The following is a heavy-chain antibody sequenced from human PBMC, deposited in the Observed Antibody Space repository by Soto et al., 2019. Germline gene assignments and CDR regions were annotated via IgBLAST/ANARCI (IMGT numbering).Heavy chain of an antibody. CDR3: TRVREWLIRIRFRYYGLDV. CDR2: IRNQSYQETT. Sequence: SLRLSCTGSGFPFDDFAINWVRQAPGKGLEWVGLIRNQSYQETTEYAAAVNGRFTISRDTSNGIAYLQMNSLNIEDSAVYFCTRVREWLIRIRFRYYGLDVWGQGTTVTVSS. V-gene: IGHV3-49*04. CDR1: GFPFDDFA. D-gene: IGHD6-19*01. J-gene: IGHJ6*02.